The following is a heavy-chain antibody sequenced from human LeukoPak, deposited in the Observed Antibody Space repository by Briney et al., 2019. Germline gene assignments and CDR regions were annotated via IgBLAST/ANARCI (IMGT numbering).Heavy chain of an antibody. D-gene: IGHD4-23*01. CDR1: GYTFTNYH. Sequence: ASVKVSCKASGYTFTNYHMHWVRQAPGQGLEWMGMINPSGGNTRYEQKFQGRVTMTRDTFTNTVYMELSSLRSEDTAVYYCARLYYGGNGDDAFDIWGQGTMVTVSS. CDR3: ARLYYGGNGDDAFDI. J-gene: IGHJ3*02. V-gene: IGHV1-46*01. CDR2: INPSGGNT.